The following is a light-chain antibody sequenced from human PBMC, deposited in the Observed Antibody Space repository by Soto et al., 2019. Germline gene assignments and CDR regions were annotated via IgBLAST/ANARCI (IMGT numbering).Light chain of an antibody. Sequence: EIVLTQSPATLSLSPGERATLSCRASQSVTSFLAWYQQKPGQAPRLLIYDASNRATGIPARFSGRGSGTDFPLTISSLEPDDFAVYYCQQRINWPLTFGGGTKVEIK. J-gene: IGKJ4*01. V-gene: IGKV3-11*01. CDR3: QQRINWPLT. CDR1: QSVTSF. CDR2: DAS.